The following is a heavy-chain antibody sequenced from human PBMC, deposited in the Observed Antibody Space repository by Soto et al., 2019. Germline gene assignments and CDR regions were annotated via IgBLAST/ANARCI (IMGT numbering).Heavy chain of an antibody. Sequence: EVQLLESGGGLGQPGGSLRLSCAASEFRFSSYAMNWVRQAPWKGLEWVSGISSSGGATFYADSVKGRFTISRDNAKTMLYLEMNSLTAEDTAVYYCLKPVDYSKFYFNYWGQGTLVTVS. CDR1: EFRFSSYA. D-gene: IGHD4-4*01. CDR3: LKPVDYSKFYFNY. V-gene: IGHV3-23*01. CDR2: ISSSGGAT. J-gene: IGHJ4*02.